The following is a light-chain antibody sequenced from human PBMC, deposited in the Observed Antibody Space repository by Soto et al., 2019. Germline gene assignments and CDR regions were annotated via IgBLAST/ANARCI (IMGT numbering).Light chain of an antibody. CDR1: SSNSGAGYD. V-gene: IGLV1-40*01. J-gene: IGLJ7*01. CDR2: GDN. Sequence: QSVLTQPPSVSGAPGQRVTISCTGSSSNSGAGYDVHWYQQLPRTAPKLLIYGDNNRPSGVPARFSASKSGTSASLAITGLQAEDEADYYCQSYDRSLSGCVFGTGTQLTVL. CDR3: QSYDRSLSGCV.